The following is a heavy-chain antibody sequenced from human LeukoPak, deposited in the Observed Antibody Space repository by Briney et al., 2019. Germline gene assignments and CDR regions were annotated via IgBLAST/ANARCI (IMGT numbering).Heavy chain of an antibody. Sequence: SETLSLTCAVYGGSFSGYYWSWIRQPPGKGLEWIGEINHSGSTNYNPSLKSRVTISVDTSKKQFSLKLSSVTAADTAVYYCARDSLVYYDRSGRSYYGMDVWGQGTTVTVSS. CDR2: INHSGST. CDR3: ARDSLVYYDRSGRSYYGMDV. D-gene: IGHD3-22*01. CDR1: GGSFSGYY. V-gene: IGHV4-34*01. J-gene: IGHJ6*02.